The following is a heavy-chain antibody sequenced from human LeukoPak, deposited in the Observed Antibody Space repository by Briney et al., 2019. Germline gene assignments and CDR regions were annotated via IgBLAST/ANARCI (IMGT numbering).Heavy chain of an antibody. CDR3: ASTIAAADY. CDR1: GLMFSDYY. J-gene: IGHJ4*02. Sequence: GGSLRLSCAASGLMFSDYYVSWVRQAPGKGLEWVSSISSSSSYIYYADSVKGRFTISRDNAKNSLYPQMNSLRAEDTAVYYCASTIAAADYWGQGTLVTVSS. D-gene: IGHD6-13*01. V-gene: IGHV3-11*06. CDR2: ISSSSSYI.